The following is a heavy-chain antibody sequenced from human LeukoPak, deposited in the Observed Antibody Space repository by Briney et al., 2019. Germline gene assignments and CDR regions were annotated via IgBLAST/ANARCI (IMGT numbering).Heavy chain of an antibody. V-gene: IGHV6-1*01. J-gene: IGHJ6*03. CDR1: GDSVSSNSAA. CDR2: TYYRSKWYT. CDR3: ARERWYTDYDIYFYFMDV. Sequence: SQTLSLTCAISGDSVSSNSAAWNWIRQSPSRGLEWLGRTYYRSKWYTDYAVSVEGRIIINPDTLKNQFSLQLTSVTPEDTAVYYCARERWYTDYDIYFYFMDVWGKGTTVTISS. D-gene: IGHD5-12*01.